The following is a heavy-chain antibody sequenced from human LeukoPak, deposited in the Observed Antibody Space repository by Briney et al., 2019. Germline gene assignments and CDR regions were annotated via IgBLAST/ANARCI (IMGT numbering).Heavy chain of an antibody. V-gene: IGHV3-23*01. J-gene: IGHJ6*03. CDR1: GFTFSSFA. CDR3: AKNRGHCVDGVCHNYYYMDV. CDR2: VSGSAGGT. D-gene: IGHD2-8*02. Sequence: GGSLRLPCAASGFTFSSFAMTWVRQAPGKGLEWVSTVSGSAGGTDYADSVKGRFTISRDKLKNTLYLQMNGLRAGDTAVYYCAKNRGHCVDGVCHNYYYMDVWGRGTTVTVSS.